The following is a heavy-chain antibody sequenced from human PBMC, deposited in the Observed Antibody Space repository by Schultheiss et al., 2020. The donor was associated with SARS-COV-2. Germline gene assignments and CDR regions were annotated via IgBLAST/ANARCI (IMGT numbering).Heavy chain of an antibody. V-gene: IGHV3-21*01. CDR2: ISSSSSYI. D-gene: IGHD3-9*01. Sequence: LSLTCAASGFTFSSYSMNWVRQAPGKGLEWVSSISSSSSYIYYADSVKGRFTISRDNAKNSLYLQMNSLRAEDTAVYYCARGRSYYDILTGPVPFDYWGQGTLVTVSS. CDR1: GFTFSSYS. J-gene: IGHJ4*02. CDR3: ARGRSYYDILTGPVPFDY.